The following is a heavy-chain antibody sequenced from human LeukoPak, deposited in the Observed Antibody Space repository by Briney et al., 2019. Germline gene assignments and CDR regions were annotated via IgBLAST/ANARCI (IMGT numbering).Heavy chain of an antibody. Sequence: GSPRLSCAASGFIFSKYWMTWVRQAPGKGLEWVANIKRDGSVIHYVDSVKGRFTVSRDNAKNSLYLQMDSLRAEDTAVYYCARQGDHLLTYFDYWGQGALVTVSS. CDR1: GFIFSKYW. V-gene: IGHV3-7*01. CDR3: ARQGDHLLTYFDY. D-gene: IGHD1-14*01. J-gene: IGHJ4*02. CDR2: IKRDGSVI.